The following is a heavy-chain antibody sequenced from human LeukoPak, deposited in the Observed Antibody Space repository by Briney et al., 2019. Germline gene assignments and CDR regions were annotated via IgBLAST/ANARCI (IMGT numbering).Heavy chain of an antibody. CDR1: EFTFSHRW. CDR3: TTLLRGYSGYDLWAFDY. V-gene: IGHV3-15*01. D-gene: IGHD5-12*01. CDR2: IKSKTDGGTT. J-gene: IGHJ4*02. Sequence: PGGSLRLSCVVPEFTFSHRWMAWIRQAPGKGLEWVGRIKSKTDGGTTDYAAPVKGRFTISRDDSKNTLYLQMNSLKTEDTAVYYCTTLLRGYSGYDLWAFDYWGQGTLVTVSS.